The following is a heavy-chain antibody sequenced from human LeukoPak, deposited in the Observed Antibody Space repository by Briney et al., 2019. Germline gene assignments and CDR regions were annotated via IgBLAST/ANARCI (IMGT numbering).Heavy chain of an antibody. D-gene: IGHD3-10*01. Sequence: GASVKVSCKVSGYRLSEVSMHWVRQAPGKGLEWMGGFDREDGEMIYAEKFQDRVTMTEDTSTDTAYMEMSDLRSDDTAVFYCASMLRGVVVPRFDDWGQGTLVTVSS. CDR3: ASMLRGVVVPRFDD. CDR2: FDREDGEM. J-gene: IGHJ5*02. CDR1: GYRLSEVS. V-gene: IGHV1-24*01.